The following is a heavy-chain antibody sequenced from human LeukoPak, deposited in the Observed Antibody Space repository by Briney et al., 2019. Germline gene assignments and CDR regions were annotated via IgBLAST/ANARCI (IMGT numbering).Heavy chain of an antibody. CDR1: GFTVSSNY. V-gene: IGHV4-59*08. Sequence: GSLRLSCAASGFTVSSNYMSWVRQAPGKGLEWIGYVYYSGSTNYNPSLKSRVTISVDTSKNQFSLKLSSVTAADTAVYCCARLGATHFVDYWGQGTLVTVSS. CDR3: ARLGATHFVDY. CDR2: VYYSGST. D-gene: IGHD1-26*01. J-gene: IGHJ4*02.